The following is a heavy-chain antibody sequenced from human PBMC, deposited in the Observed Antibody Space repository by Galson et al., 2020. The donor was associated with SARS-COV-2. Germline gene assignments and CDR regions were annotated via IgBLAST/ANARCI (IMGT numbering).Heavy chain of an antibody. J-gene: IGHJ5*02. Sequence: SQTLSLTCAVSGYSITSGYYWGWIRQPPGKGLEWIGSIYHSGSTYYNPSLKSRVTISVDTSKNQFSLKLSSVTAADTAVYYCARSTPRVWFGPWGQGTLVTVSS. CDR2: IYHSGST. V-gene: IGHV4-38-2*01. D-gene: IGHD6-13*01. CDR1: GYSITSGYY. CDR3: ARSTPRVWFGP.